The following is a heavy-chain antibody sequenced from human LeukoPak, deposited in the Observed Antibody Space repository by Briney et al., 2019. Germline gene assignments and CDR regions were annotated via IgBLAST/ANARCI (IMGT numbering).Heavy chain of an antibody. CDR2: IYTSGST. CDR3: ARGAPEGAAISTYWYFDL. Sequence: SSETLSLTCTVSGGSISSYYWSWLRQPAGKGLEWIGRIYTSGSTNYNPSLQSRVTISVDTTKNQFSLKLSSVTAADTAVYYCARGAPEGAAISTYWYFDLWGRGTLVTVSS. J-gene: IGHJ2*01. CDR1: GGSISSYY. D-gene: IGHD2-2*02. V-gene: IGHV4-4*07.